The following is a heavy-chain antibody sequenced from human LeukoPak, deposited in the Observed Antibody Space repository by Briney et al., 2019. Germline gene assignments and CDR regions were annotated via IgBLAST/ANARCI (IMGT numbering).Heavy chain of an antibody. Sequence: ASVKVSCKASGYTFSSYGISWVRQAPGQGLEWMGWISAYNGNTNYAQKLQGRVTMTTDTSTSTAYMELRSLRSDDTAVYSCAREGLNRQWLVEDWYFDLWGRGTLVTVSS. CDR1: GYTFSSYG. CDR3: AREGLNRQWLVEDWYFDL. V-gene: IGHV1-18*01. D-gene: IGHD6-19*01. CDR2: ISAYNGNT. J-gene: IGHJ2*01.